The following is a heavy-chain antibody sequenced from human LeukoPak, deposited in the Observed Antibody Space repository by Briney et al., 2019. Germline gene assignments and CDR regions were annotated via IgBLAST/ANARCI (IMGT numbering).Heavy chain of an antibody. J-gene: IGHJ4*02. Sequence: GGSLRLSCAASGFIVSSNYMSWVRQAPGKGLEWVSVIYSGGSTYYADSVKGRFTISRDNSKNTLYLQMNSLRAEDTAVYYCAKAGEALGYYFDYWGQGTLVTVSS. CDR1: GFIVSSNY. D-gene: IGHD3-10*01. V-gene: IGHV3-53*01. CDR2: IYSGGST. CDR3: AKAGEALGYYFDY.